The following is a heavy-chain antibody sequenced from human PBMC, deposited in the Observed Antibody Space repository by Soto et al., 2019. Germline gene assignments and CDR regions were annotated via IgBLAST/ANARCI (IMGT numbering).Heavy chain of an antibody. CDR3: ARGNQYYYGSGSYYDNWFDP. D-gene: IGHD3-10*01. CDR2: INHSGST. CDR1: GGSFGVS. J-gene: IGHJ5*02. V-gene: IGHV4-34*01. Sequence: PSETLSLTRAPCGGSFGVSNWGGSPNTPGRGVGWIGEINHSGSTNSYPSLKSRVTISVDTSKNPFSLKLSSVNAADTAVYYCARGNQYYYGSGSYYDNWFDPWGQGTLVTVSS.